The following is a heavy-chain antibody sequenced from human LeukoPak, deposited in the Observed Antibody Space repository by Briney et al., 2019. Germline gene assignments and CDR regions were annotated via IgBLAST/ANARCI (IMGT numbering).Heavy chain of an antibody. Sequence: PGGSLRLSCAASGFIFDDYTMHWVRQAPGKGLEWVSLISWDGGSTYYADSMKGRFTTSRDNSKNSLYLQMNSLRTEDTALYYCAKDISDYGGNGGIDYWGQGTLVTVSS. CDR1: GFIFDDYT. D-gene: IGHD4-23*01. CDR2: ISWDGGST. J-gene: IGHJ4*02. V-gene: IGHV3-43*01. CDR3: AKDISDYGGNGGIDY.